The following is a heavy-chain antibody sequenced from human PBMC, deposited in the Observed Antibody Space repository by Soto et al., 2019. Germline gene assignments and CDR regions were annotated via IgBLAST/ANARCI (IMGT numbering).Heavy chain of an antibody. Sequence: SETLSLTCTVSGGSINSGGYYWSWIRQLPGKGLELIGYIYYTGSTNYNPSLKSRVTISVDTSKNQFSLKLTSVTAADTAVYYCARVPDYWGQGTLVTVSS. J-gene: IGHJ4*02. CDR1: GGSINSGGYY. CDR3: ARVPDY. CDR2: IYYTGST. V-gene: IGHV4-31*03.